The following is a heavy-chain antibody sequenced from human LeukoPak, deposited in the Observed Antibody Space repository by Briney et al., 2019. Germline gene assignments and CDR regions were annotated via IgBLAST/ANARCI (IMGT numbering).Heavy chain of an antibody. CDR3: ARRYSSGWSHTWNNWFDP. D-gene: IGHD6-19*01. CDR1: GGSISSGDYY. J-gene: IGHJ5*02. V-gene: IGHV4-30-4*01. Sequence: PSETLSLTCTVSGGSISSGDYYWSWLRQPPGKGLEWIGYIYYSGSTYYNPSLKSRVTISVDTSKNQFSLKLSSVTAADTAVYYCARRYSSGWSHTWNNWFDPWGQGTLVTVSS. CDR2: IYYSGST.